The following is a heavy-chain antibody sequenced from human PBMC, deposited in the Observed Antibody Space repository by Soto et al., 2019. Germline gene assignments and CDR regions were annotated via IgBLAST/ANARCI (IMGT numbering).Heavy chain of an antibody. V-gene: IGHV1-2*04. CDR1: GYTFTGYY. CDR3: ARDQHYCSGGSCYSGGSDY. CDR2: INPNSGGT. D-gene: IGHD2-15*01. Sequence: ASVKVSCKASGYTFTGYYMHWVRQAPGQGLEWMGWINPNSGGTNYAQKFQGWVTMTRDTSISTAYMELSRLGSDDTAVYYCARDQHYCSGGSCYSGGSDYWGQGTLVTVSS. J-gene: IGHJ4*02.